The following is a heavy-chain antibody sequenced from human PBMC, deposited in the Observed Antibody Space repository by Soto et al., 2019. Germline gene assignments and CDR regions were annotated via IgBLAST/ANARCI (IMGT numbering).Heavy chain of an antibody. CDR3: ARGGRRSPGMDV. V-gene: IGHV4-31*03. Sequence: SETLSLTCTVSGGSISSGGYYWNWIRQHPGKGLEWIGYIYYSGSTYYNPSLKSRVTISVDTSKNQFSLKLSSVTAADTAVYYCARGGRRSPGMDVWGQGTTVTVSS. CDR1: GGSISSGGYY. J-gene: IGHJ6*02. CDR2: IYYSGST.